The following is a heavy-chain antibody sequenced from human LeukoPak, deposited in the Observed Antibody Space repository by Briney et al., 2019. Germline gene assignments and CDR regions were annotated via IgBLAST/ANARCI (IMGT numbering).Heavy chain of an antibody. J-gene: IGHJ4*02. CDR2: ISSSSSYI. V-gene: IGHV3-21*01. Sequence: GGSLRLSCAASGFTFSSYSMNWVRQAPGKGLEWVSSISSSSSYIYYADSVKGRFTISRDNAKNSLYLQMNSLRAEDTAVYYCARAPRYCSGGSCWYYFDCWGQGTLVTVSS. CDR1: GFTFSSYS. CDR3: ARAPRYCSGGSCWYYFDC. D-gene: IGHD2-15*01.